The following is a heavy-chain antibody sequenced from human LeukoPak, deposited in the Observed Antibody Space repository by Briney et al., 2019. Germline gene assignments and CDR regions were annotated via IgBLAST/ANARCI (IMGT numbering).Heavy chain of an antibody. CDR2: ISPSSSAT. D-gene: IGHD6-19*01. J-gene: IGHJ4*02. CDR1: GFTFSSYN. CDR3: ARAVAGIDY. Sequence: PGGSLRLSCAASGFTFSSYNMNWVRQAPGKGLEWVSYISPSSSATYYVDSVRGRFTISRDNAKNSLYLQMDSLRDEDTAVYYCARAVAGIDYWGQGTLVTVSS. V-gene: IGHV3-48*02.